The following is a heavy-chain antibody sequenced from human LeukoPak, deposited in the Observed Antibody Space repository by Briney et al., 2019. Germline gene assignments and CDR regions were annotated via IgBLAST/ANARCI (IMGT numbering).Heavy chain of an antibody. D-gene: IGHD3-22*01. J-gene: IGHJ4*02. CDR2: ISSSGSTI. CDR3: ARDQLYYYDSSGYGY. Sequence: SGGSLRLSCAASGFTFSDYYMSWIRQAPGKGLEWVSYISSSGSTIYYADSVKGRFTISRDNAKNSLYLQMNSLRAEDTAVYYCARDQLYYYDSSGYGYWGQETLVTVSS. V-gene: IGHV3-11*01. CDR1: GFTFSDYY.